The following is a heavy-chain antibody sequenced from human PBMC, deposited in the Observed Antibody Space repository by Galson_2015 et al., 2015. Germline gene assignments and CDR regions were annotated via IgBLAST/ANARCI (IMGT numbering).Heavy chain of an antibody. J-gene: IGHJ4*02. CDR3: AKGRGSGTQYFDY. CDR1: GFTFNNYA. V-gene: IGHV3-23*01. D-gene: IGHD3-10*01. Sequence: SLRLSCAASGFTFNNYAMSWVRQAPGTGLEWVSAISASGDATYYADSVRGRFTISRDNSENTLYLQMNSLRAKDTAVYYCAKGRGSGTQYFDYWGQGTLVTVSS. CDR2: ISASGDAT.